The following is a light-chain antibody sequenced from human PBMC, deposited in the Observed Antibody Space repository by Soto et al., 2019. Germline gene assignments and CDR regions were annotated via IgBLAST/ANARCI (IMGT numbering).Light chain of an antibody. Sequence: QSALTQPASVSGSPGQSITISCTGTSSDVGSYDLVSWYQHHPGKAPKFMIYEVTKRPSGVSTRFSGSRSGNTASLTISALQPEDEADYYCCSYAGSGTFVLFGGGTKVTVL. V-gene: IGLV2-23*02. J-gene: IGLJ2*01. CDR2: EVT. CDR1: SSDVGSYDL. CDR3: CSYAGSGTFVL.